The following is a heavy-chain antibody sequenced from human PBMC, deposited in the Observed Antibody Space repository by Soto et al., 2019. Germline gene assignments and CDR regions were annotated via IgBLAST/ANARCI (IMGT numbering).Heavy chain of an antibody. D-gene: IGHD3-10*01. CDR1: DDSITSGAYY. V-gene: IGHV4-39*01. J-gene: IGHJ4*02. CDR3: AGMCWFGDLLFDY. Sequence: HLQLQESGPGLVKPSETLSPTCTVSDDSITSGAYYWGLIRHPPGKGLEWIGTNQYRGSTYYNPSLKRRVSVSIETSRTQISLRLGWVTAAATAGYFWAGMCWFGDLLFDYWGPGTRVNVSS. CDR2: NQYRGST.